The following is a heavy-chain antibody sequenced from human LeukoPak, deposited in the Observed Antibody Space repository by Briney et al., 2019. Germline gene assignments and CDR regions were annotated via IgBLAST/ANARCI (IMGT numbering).Heavy chain of an antibody. Sequence: ASVKVSCKASGYTFTGYYMHWVRQAPGQGLEWMGWINPNSGGTNYAQKFQGRVTMTRDTSISTAYMELSRLRSDDTAVYYCARDDYGHNYYYGMDVWGQGTTVTVSS. CDR1: GYTFTGYY. V-gene: IGHV1-2*02. D-gene: IGHD4/OR15-4a*01. CDR2: INPNSGGT. CDR3: ARDDYGHNYYYGMDV. J-gene: IGHJ6*02.